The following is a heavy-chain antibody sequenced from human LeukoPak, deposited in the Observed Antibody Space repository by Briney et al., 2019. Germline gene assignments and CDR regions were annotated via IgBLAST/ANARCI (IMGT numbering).Heavy chain of an antibody. CDR1: GFTFSDYW. Sequence: GRSLRLSCAASGFTFSDYWMSWVRQAPGKGLEWVANIKPDGTEKYYVDSVKGRFTMSRDNAKNSLYLQMNSLRVEDTAVYYCAGSFSAGDFWGQGTLVTVSS. J-gene: IGHJ4*02. D-gene: IGHD6-13*01. CDR3: AGSFSAGDF. V-gene: IGHV3-7*01. CDR2: IKPDGTEK.